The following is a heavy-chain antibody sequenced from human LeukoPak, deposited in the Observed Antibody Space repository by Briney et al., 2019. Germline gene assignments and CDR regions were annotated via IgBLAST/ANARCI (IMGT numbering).Heavy chain of an antibody. V-gene: IGHV3-49*04. CDR2: IRRRAYGGAA. J-gene: IGHJ4*02. Sequence: GRSLRLSCTPSGFAFYDFAMRWVRQPAGKGLEWVGFIRRRAYGGAAEYAASVKGRFIISRDDSKGIAYLQMNSLKTEDTAVYYCSRNGLVDFDYWGQGSRVIVSP. CDR3: SRNGLVDFDY. CDR1: GFAFYDFA.